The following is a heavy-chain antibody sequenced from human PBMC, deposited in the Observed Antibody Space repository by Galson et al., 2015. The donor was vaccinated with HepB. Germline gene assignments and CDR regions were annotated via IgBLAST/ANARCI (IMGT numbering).Heavy chain of an antibody. CDR2: IRSKAYGGTT. D-gene: IGHD5-12*01. CDR3: TRLQLKSGIVATRAFDI. J-gene: IGHJ3*02. CDR1: GFTFGDYA. V-gene: IGHV3-49*04. Sequence: SLRLSCTASGFTFGDYAMSWVRQAPGKGLEWVGFIRSKAYGGTTEYAASVKGRFTISRDDSKSIAYLQMNSLKTEDTAVYYCTRLQLKSGIVATRAFDIWGQGTMVTVSS.